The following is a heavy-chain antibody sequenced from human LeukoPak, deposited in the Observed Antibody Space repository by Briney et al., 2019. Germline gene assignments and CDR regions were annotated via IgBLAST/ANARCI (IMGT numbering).Heavy chain of an antibody. CDR3: ARANYGSGYVFDY. Sequence: GGSLRLSCAASGFTFSDYYMSWIRQAPGKGLEWVSYISSSGSTIYYTDSVKGRFTISRDKAKNSLYLQMNSLRAEDTAVYFCARANYGSGYVFDYWGQGTLVTVSS. CDR2: ISSSGSTI. CDR1: GFTFSDYY. D-gene: IGHD3-10*01. V-gene: IGHV3-11*04. J-gene: IGHJ4*02.